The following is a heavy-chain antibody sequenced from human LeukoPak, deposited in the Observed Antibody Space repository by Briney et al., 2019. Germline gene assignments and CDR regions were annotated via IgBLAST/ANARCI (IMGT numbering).Heavy chain of an antibody. Sequence: ASVKVSCKASGYTFTSYYIYWVRQAPGQGLEWMGIINPSGGSTSNAQKFQGRVTMTRDTSTSTLYMELSSLRSEDTAVYYCARVTTVTYNFDYWGQGTLVTVSS. D-gene: IGHD4-17*01. J-gene: IGHJ4*02. CDR1: GYTFTSYY. CDR3: ARVTTVTYNFDY. V-gene: IGHV1-46*01. CDR2: INPSGGST.